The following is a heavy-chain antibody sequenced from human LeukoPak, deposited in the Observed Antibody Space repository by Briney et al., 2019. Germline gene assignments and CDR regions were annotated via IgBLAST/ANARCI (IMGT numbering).Heavy chain of an antibody. CDR2: ISTYNGNT. Sequence: ASVKVSCKASGHTFTKYGITWVRQAPGQGLEWMGWISTYNGNTNYAQKLQGRVTMTTDTSTSTAYMELRSLISDDAAVYYCARDQVEAARFDSWGQGTLVTVSP. CDR3: ARDQVEAARFDS. V-gene: IGHV1-18*01. J-gene: IGHJ4*02. CDR1: GHTFTKYG. D-gene: IGHD2-15*01.